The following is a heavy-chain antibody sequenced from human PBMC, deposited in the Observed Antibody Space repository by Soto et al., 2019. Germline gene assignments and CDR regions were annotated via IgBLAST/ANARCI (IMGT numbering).Heavy chain of an antibody. Sequence: SETLSLTCAVYGGSFRGYYWSWIRQPPGKGLEWIGEINHSGSTKYNPSLKSRVTISVDRSKNQFSLNLSSVTAADTAVYYCVRQGRPEMATNDYWGQGTLVTVXS. CDR2: INHSGST. D-gene: IGHD3-10*01. CDR1: GGSFRGYY. J-gene: IGHJ4*02. CDR3: VRQGRPEMATNDY. V-gene: IGHV4-34*01.